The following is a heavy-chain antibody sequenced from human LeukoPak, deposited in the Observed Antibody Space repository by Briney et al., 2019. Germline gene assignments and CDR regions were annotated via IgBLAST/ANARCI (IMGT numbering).Heavy chain of an antibody. CDR3: ARRTPDYYYYYMDV. Sequence: GGSLRLSCAASGFTFSSYAMSWVRQTPGKGLEWVSTISGSGGSTYYADSVKGRFTISRDNSKNTLYLQMNSLRAEDTAVYHCARRTPDYYYYYMDVWGKGTTVTVSS. CDR1: GFTFSSYA. V-gene: IGHV3-23*01. J-gene: IGHJ6*03. CDR2: ISGSGGST.